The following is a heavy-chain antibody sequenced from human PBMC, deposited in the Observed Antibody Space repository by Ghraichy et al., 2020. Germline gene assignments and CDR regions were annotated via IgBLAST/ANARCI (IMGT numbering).Heavy chain of an antibody. CDR2: IYWDDDK. D-gene: IGHD3-10*01. J-gene: IGHJ3*02. Sequence: SGPTLVKPTQTLTLTCTFSGFSLSTSGVGVGWIRQPPGKALEWLALIYWDDDKRYSPSLKSRLTITKDTSKNQVVLTMTNMDPVDTATYYCAHRRDFYYGSGSYAFDIWGQGTMFTVSS. V-gene: IGHV2-5*02. CDR3: AHRRDFYYGSGSYAFDI. CDR1: GFSLSTSGVG.